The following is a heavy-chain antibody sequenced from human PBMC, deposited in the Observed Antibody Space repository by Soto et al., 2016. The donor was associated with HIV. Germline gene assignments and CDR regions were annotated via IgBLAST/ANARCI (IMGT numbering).Heavy chain of an antibody. J-gene: IGHJ5*02. D-gene: IGHD3-16*01. V-gene: IGHV1-2*02. CDR2: MNPNSGGT. Sequence: QVQLVQSGAEVKKPGASVKVSCKASGDTLTGYYMHWVRQAPGQGLEWMGWMNPNSGGTKYAQKFQGRVTMTRDTSISTAYMELSRLRFDDTAVYYCARGTEGLGIWGDWFDPGAREPWSPSPQ. CDR3: ARGTEGLGIWGDWFDP. CDR1: GDTLTGYY.